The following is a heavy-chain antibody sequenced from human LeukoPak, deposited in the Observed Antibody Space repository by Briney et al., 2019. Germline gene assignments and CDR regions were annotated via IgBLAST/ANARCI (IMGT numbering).Heavy chain of an antibody. CDR1: GGSFSGYY. Sequence: SETLSLTCAVYGGSFSGYYWSWIRQPPGKGLEWIGEINHSGSTNYNPSLKSRVTISVDTSKNQFSLKLSSVTAADTAVYYCARLRSGVLGFYYYYYMDVWGKGTTVTISS. CDR3: ARLRSGVLGFYYYYYMDV. CDR2: INHSGST. D-gene: IGHD7-27*01. V-gene: IGHV4-34*01. J-gene: IGHJ6*03.